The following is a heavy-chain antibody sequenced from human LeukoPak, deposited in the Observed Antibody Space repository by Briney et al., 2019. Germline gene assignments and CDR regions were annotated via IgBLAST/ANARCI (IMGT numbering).Heavy chain of an antibody. CDR3: AREKYGSGSYYNDTWFDP. D-gene: IGHD3-10*01. CDR1: VFTVSSNY. J-gene: IGHJ5*02. Sequence: PGGSLRLSCAASVFTVSSNYMSWVRQAPGEGVEWVSVIYSGGSTYYADSVKGRFTISRDNSKNTLYLQMKSLRVEDTAVYYCAREKYGSGSYYNDTWFDPWGQGTLVTVSS. CDR2: IYSGGST. V-gene: IGHV3-66*01.